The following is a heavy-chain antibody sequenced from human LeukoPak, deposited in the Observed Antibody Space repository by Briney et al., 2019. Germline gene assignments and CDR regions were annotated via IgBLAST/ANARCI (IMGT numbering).Heavy chain of an antibody. CDR2: IYTSGST. J-gene: IGHJ4*02. D-gene: IGHD2-15*01. CDR3: AREKPLGYCSGGSCYSYDFDY. V-gene: IGHV4-4*07. Sequence: SETLSLTCTVSGGSISSYYWSWIRQPAGKGLEWIGRIYTSGSTNYNPSLKSRVTMSVDTSKNQFSLKLSSVTAADTAVYYCAREKPLGYCSGGSCYSYDFDYWGQGTLVTVSS. CDR1: GGSISSYY.